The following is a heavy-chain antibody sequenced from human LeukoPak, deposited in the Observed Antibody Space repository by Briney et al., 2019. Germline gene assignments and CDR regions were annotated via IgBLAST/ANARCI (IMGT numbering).Heavy chain of an antibody. V-gene: IGHV4-34*01. D-gene: IGHD6-13*01. J-gene: IGHJ4*02. CDR1: GGSFSGYY. CDR3: ATYSSSWYVDY. Sequence: PSETLSLTCAVYGGSFSGYYWSWIRQPPGKGLEWIGEINHSGSTNYNPSLKSRVTISVDTSKNQFSLKLSSVTAADTAVYYYATYSSSWYVDYWGQGTLVTVSS. CDR2: INHSGST.